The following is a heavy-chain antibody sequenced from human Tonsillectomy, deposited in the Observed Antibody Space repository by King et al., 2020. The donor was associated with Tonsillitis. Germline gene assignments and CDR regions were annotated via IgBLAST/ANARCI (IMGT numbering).Heavy chain of an antibody. J-gene: IGHJ4*02. V-gene: IGHV3-9*01. CDR1: GFTFDDYA. D-gene: IGHD5-18*01. CDR3: AKGGYSYGYAYYFDY. CDR2: ISWNSGSI. Sequence: QLVQSGGGLVQPGRSLRLSCAASGFTFDDYAMHWVRQAPGKGLEWVSGISWNSGSIGYADSVKGRFTISRDNAKNSLYLQMNSLRAEDTALYYCAKGGYSYGYAYYFDYWGQGTLVTVSS.